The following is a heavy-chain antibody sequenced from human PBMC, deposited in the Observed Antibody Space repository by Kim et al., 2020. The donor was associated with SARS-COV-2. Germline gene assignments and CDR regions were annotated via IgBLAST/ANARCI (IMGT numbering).Heavy chain of an antibody. D-gene: IGHD3-10*01. CDR1: GFTFSNAG. Sequence: GGSLRLSCAASGFTFSNAGMSWVRQAPGKGLEWVGRIKSKTDGGTTDYAAPVKGRFTISRDDSKNTLYLQMNSPKTEDTAVYYCTTGGGRYYGSGSYSPYWGQGTLVTVSS. V-gene: IGHV3-15*01. CDR2: IKSKTDGGTT. J-gene: IGHJ4*02. CDR3: TTGGGRYYGSGSYSPY.